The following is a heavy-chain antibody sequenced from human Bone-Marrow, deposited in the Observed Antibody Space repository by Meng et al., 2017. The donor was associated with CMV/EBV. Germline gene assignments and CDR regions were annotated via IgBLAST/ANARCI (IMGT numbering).Heavy chain of an antibody. Sequence: ESLKISCTVSGGSISSYYWSWIRQPPGKGLEWIGYIYYSGSTNYNPPLKSRVTISVDTSKNQFSLKLSSVTAADTAVYYCARTRIAAAGRLYFQHWGQGTLVTVSS. CDR1: GGSISSYY. J-gene: IGHJ1*01. V-gene: IGHV4-59*01. CDR2: IYYSGST. D-gene: IGHD6-13*01. CDR3: ARTRIAAAGRLYFQH.